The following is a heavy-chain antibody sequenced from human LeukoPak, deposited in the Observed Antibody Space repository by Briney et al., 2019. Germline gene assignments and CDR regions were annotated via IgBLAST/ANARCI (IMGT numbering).Heavy chain of an antibody. CDR1: GVSISSSY. Sequence: SETLSLTCSVSGVSISSSYWSWIRQPPGKGLEWVGFIYYSGSTNYNPSLKSRVTMSADTSKNQFSLKLTSVTAADTAVYYCARGYYHSSGYSNTFDIWGQGTMVTVSS. CDR2: IYYSGST. D-gene: IGHD3-22*01. V-gene: IGHV4-59*01. CDR3: ARGYYHSSGYSNTFDI. J-gene: IGHJ3*02.